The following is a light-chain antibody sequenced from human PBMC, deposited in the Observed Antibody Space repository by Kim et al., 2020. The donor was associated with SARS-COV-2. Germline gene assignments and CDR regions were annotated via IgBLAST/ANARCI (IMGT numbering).Light chain of an antibody. CDR3: CSYAGSYGVV. J-gene: IGLJ2*01. V-gene: IGLV2-11*01. CDR2: DVS. Sequence: GQAVTISCTGTSSDVGGYSFVSWYQQHPGKAPKRMIYDVSKRPSGVPDRFSGSKSGNTASLTISGLQAEDEADYYCCSYAGSYGVVFGGGTQLTVL. CDR1: SSDVGGYSF.